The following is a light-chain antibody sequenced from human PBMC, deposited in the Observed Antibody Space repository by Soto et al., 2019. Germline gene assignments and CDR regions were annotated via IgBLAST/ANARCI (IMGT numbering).Light chain of an antibody. CDR2: DAS. Sequence: EIVLTQSPATLSLSPGERATLSCRASQSVSSYLAWYQQKPGQAPRLLIYDASNRATGIPARFSGSGSGTDFTLTISSLEAEDFAVYDCQQRSNWPGTFGQGTKVEIK. CDR3: QQRSNWPGT. CDR1: QSVSSY. V-gene: IGKV3-11*01. J-gene: IGKJ1*01.